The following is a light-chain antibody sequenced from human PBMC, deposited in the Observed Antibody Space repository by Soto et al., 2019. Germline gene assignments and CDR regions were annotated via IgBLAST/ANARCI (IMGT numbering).Light chain of an antibody. CDR2: DAS. Sequence: EIVLTQSPATLSLSPGERATLSCRASQSVSSYLAWYQQKPGQAPRLLIYDASNRATAIPARFSGGGSGTDFTLTISSLEPDDFAVYYCQQRSNWRFTFGPGTRVYIK. CDR3: QQRSNWRFT. CDR1: QSVSSY. V-gene: IGKV3-11*01. J-gene: IGKJ3*01.